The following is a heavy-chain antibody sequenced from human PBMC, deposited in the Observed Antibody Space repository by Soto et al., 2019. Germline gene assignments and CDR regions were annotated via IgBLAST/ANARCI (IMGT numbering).Heavy chain of an antibody. CDR2: IDLDDDK. D-gene: IGHD3-10*01. Sequence: SGPTLVNPTQTLTLTCTFSGFSLSTSGMCVSWIRQPPGKALEWLALIDLDDDKYYSTSLKTRLTISKDTSKNQVVLTMTNMDPVDTATYYCAHSVGDSGSYYPNCFDPWGQGTLVTVSS. J-gene: IGHJ5*02. V-gene: IGHV2-70*12. CDR1: GFSLSTSGMC. CDR3: AHSVGDSGSYYPNCFDP.